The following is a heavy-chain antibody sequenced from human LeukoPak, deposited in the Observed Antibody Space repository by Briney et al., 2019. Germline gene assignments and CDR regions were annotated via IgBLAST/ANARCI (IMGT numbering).Heavy chain of an antibody. CDR3: ARGQSYDSSGYYPLLP. J-gene: IGHJ4*02. D-gene: IGHD3-22*01. Sequence: ASVKVSCKASGYTFTGYYMHWVRQAPGQGREWMGWINPNSGGTNYAQKFQGRVTMTRDTSISTAYMELSRLRSDDTAVYYCARGQSYDSSGYYPLLPWGQGTLVTVSS. V-gene: IGHV1-2*02. CDR2: INPNSGGT. CDR1: GYTFTGYY.